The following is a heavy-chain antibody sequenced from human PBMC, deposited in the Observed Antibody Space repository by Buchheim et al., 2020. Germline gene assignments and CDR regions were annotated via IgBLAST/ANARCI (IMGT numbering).Heavy chain of an antibody. CDR3: AKVPRSGVGATIYYYYGMDV. CDR2: ISGSGGST. D-gene: IGHD1-26*01. CDR1: GFTFSSYA. V-gene: IGHV3-23*01. Sequence: EVQLLESGGGLVQPGGSLRLSCAASGFTFSSYAMRWVRQAPGKGLEWVSAISGSGGSTYYADSVKGRFTISRDNSKNTLYLQMNSLRAEDTAVYYCAKVPRSGVGATIYYYYGMDVWGQGTT. J-gene: IGHJ6*02.